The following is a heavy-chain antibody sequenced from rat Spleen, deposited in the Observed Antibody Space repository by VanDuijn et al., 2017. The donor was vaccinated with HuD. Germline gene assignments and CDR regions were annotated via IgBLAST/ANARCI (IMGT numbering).Heavy chain of an antibody. CDR3: ARQDYGSKRGPYYFDY. D-gene: IGHD1-9*01. Sequence: EVQLVESGGGLVQPGRSMKLSCAASGFTFSDYDMAWVRQAPTKGLEWVASISPSGGSTYYGDSVKGRFTISRDNAKSTLYLQMNSLRSEDTATYYCARQDYGSKRGPYYFDYWGQGVMVTVSS. J-gene: IGHJ2*01. V-gene: IGHV5-22*01. CDR2: ISPSGGST. CDR1: GFTFSDYD.